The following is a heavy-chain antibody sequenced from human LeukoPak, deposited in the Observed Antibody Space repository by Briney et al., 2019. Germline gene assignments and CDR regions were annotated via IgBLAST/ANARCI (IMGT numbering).Heavy chain of an antibody. CDR2: IQTDGNPK. D-gene: IGHD2-21*01. CDR3: AREMSTEMIGGMDV. V-gene: IGHV3-30*02. J-gene: IGHJ6*02. Sequence: GGSLRLSCTASGFIFSNYGIHWVRQALGKGLEWVSFIQTDGNPKYYADSVRGRFTISRDNSKKMCYLQMDSLRVDDTAIYYCAREMSTEMIGGMDVRGQGTTVTVTS. CDR1: GFIFSNYG.